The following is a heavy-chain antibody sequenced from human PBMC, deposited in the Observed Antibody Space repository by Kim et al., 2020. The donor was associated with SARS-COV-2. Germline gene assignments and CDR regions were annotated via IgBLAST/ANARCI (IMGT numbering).Heavy chain of an antibody. D-gene: IGHD2-15*01. V-gene: IGHV3-48*03. CDR2: FSSTGDAT. CDR1: GFVFTTYG. Sequence: GGSLRLSCAASGFVFTTYGMNWVRQAPVKGLEWLSYFSSTGDATYYADSVKGRFTISRDTAKKSLYLQMNSLRVEDTAVYYCAGVVVTTTPQGAFVVWCQGPMVTVSS. CDR3: AGVVVTTTPQGAFVV. J-gene: IGHJ3*01.